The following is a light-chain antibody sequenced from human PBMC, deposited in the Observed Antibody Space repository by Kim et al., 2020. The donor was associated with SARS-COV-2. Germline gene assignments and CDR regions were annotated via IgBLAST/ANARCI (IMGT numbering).Light chain of an antibody. J-gene: IGKJ1*01. V-gene: IGKV1-39*01. Sequence: DIQMTQSPSSLSASVGDRVTITCRASENINNHLNWYQQKPGKAPNLLMYAASTLQRGVPSRFSGSGAGTDFTLTISSLQPEDFAIYYCQQTFSTPCTFGQGTKVDIK. CDR1: ENINNH. CDR3: QQTFSTPCT. CDR2: AAS.